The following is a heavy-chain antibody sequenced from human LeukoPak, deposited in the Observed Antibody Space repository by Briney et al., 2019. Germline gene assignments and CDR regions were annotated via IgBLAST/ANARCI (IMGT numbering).Heavy chain of an antibody. D-gene: IGHD1-26*01. CDR2: ICNDGRT. CDR1: RFIVTGNC. V-gene: IGHV3-66*01. Sequence: GGSLRLSCAVSRFIVTGNCMSWVRQAPGKGLEWVSLICNDGRTFYVDSVKGRFTISRDSSKSTVYLQMNSLRVEDTAVYYCATEENNWEWFDPWGQGTLVTVSS. J-gene: IGHJ5*02. CDR3: ATEENNWEWFDP.